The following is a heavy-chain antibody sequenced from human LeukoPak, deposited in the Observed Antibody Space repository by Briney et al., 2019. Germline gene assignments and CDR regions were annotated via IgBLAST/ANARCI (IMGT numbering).Heavy chain of an antibody. CDR1: GFTFSSYW. Sequence: PGGSLRLSCAASGFTFSSYWMHWVRHAPGKGLVWVSRINSDGSSTSYADSVKGRFTISRDNAKNTLYLQMNSLRVEDTAVYYCATQTGDVDYYGLDVWGQGTTVTVSS. CDR3: ATQTGDVDYYGLDV. D-gene: IGHD7-27*01. J-gene: IGHJ6*02. CDR2: INSDGSST. V-gene: IGHV3-74*01.